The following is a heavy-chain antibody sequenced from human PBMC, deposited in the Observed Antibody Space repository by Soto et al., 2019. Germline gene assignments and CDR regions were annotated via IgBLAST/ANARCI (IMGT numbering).Heavy chain of an antibody. Sequence: ASVKVSCKASRDTLSSYSITWVRPAPGQGLEWMGGIIPLFGSANYAQKFQGRVTITADEPTSTACMELISLCYQDTDLHFCSRDVGSKFTHYDMVVWG. CDR2: IIPLFGSA. D-gene: IGHD3-10*01. J-gene: IGHJ6*02. V-gene: IGHV1-69*13. CDR1: RDTLSSYS. CDR3: SRDVGSKFTHYDMVV.